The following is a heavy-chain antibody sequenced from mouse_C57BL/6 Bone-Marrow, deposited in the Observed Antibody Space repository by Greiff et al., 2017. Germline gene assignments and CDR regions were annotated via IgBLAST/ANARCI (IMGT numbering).Heavy chain of an antibody. Sequence: VQLKQSGAELVRPGASVKLSCTASGFNIKDDYMHWVKQRPEQGLEWIGWIDPENGDTEYASKFQGKATITADTSSNTAYLQLRSLTSEDTAVYYCTTGGSSLFAYWGQGTLVTVSA. D-gene: IGHD1-1*01. CDR2: IDPENGDT. J-gene: IGHJ3*01. CDR1: GFNIKDDY. CDR3: TTGGSSLFAY. V-gene: IGHV14-4*01.